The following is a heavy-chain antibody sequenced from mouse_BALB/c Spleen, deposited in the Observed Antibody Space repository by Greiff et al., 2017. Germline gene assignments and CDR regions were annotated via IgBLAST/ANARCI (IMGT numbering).Heavy chain of an antibody. CDR2: IDPANGNT. J-gene: IGHJ3*01. CDR3: ARSDYGYEGWFAY. CDR1: GFNIKDTY. V-gene: IGHV14-3*02. D-gene: IGHD1-2*01. Sequence: EVQLQQSGAELVKPGASVKLSCTASGFNIKDTYMHWVKQRPEQGLEWIGRIDPANGNTKYDPKFQGKATITADTSSNTAYLQLSSLTSEDTAVYYCARSDYGYEGWFAYWGQGTLVTVSA.